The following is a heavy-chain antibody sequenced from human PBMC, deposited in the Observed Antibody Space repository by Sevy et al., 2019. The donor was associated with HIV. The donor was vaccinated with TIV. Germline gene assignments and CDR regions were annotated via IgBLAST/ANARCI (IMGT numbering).Heavy chain of an antibody. CDR1: GFSISGYG. CDR3: AREDIRVAGIGYYFHS. D-gene: IGHD6-19*01. J-gene: IGHJ4*02. V-gene: IGHV3-33*01. Sequence: GGSLRLSCAASGFSISGYGMHWVRQAPGKGLEWVAVIWYDGTNGEYADSVKGRLTISRDNSKNTRYLQMNSLRVEDTAVYYCAREDIRVAGIGYYFHSWGQGTLVTVSS. CDR2: IWYDGTNG.